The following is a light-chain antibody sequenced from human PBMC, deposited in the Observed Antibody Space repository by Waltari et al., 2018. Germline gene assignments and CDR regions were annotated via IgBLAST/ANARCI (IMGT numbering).Light chain of an antibody. V-gene: IGLV1-40*01. CDR2: VNN. CDR1: SSNLGAGND. CDR3: QSFDIRLSGGVV. Sequence: QSVLTQPPSMSGAPGQRVTISCPGSSSNLGAGNDVPWYQVFPGHAPKSLIYVNNNRPSGVPDRFSGSKSDTSASLAIGGLQAEDEADYYCQSFDIRLSGGVVFGGGTKVTVL. J-gene: IGLJ3*02.